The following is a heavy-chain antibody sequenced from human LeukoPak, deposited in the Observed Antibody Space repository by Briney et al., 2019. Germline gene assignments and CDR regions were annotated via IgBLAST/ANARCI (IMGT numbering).Heavy chain of an antibody. Sequence: SETLSLTCTVSGGSISSYYWSWIRQPQGKGLEWIGYIYYSGSTNYNPSLKSRVTISVDTSKNQFSLKLSSVTAADTAVYYCARLYRATDAFDIWGQGTMVTVSS. V-gene: IGHV4-59*08. CDR1: GGSISSYY. J-gene: IGHJ3*02. CDR2: IYYSGST. CDR3: ARLYRATDAFDI. D-gene: IGHD1-26*01.